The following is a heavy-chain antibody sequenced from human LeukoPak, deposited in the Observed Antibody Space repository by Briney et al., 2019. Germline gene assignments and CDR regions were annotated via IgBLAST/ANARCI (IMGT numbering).Heavy chain of an antibody. CDR1: GFNFSGYW. V-gene: IGHV3-7*01. Sequence: GGSLRLSCVASGFNFSGYWMSWVRQAPGKGLEWVAKTKEDESEKYYVDSVKGRFTISKDNARNSLYLQMNSLTAEETAVYYCARDWVGGFDHWGQGTLVTVSS. CDR2: TKEDESEK. D-gene: IGHD3-16*01. J-gene: IGHJ5*02. CDR3: ARDWVGGFDH.